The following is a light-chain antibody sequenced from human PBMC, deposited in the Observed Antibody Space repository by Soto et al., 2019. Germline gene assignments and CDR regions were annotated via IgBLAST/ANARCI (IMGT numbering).Light chain of an antibody. Sequence: QSALTQPPSASGSPGQSVTISCTGTSSDIGTYNYVSWHQHHPGKAPKLMIYEVDKRPSGVPDRFSGSKSGNTASLTVSGLQPEDEADYYCSSYAGSNNLGVFGGGTKLTVL. V-gene: IGLV2-8*01. CDR1: SSDIGTYNY. J-gene: IGLJ3*02. CDR3: SSYAGSNNLGV. CDR2: EVD.